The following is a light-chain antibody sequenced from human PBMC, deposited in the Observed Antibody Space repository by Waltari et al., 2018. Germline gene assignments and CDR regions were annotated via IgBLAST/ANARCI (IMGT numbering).Light chain of an antibody. CDR2: DAS. CDR3: QHYVRLPAT. V-gene: IGKV3-20*01. Sequence: EIVLTQSPGTLSLSPGERATLACRASQSVGRSLAWYQQKPGQAPRLLIYDASRRATGIPDRFSGSGSGTDLSLTISRLEPEDFAVYYCQHYVRLPATFGQGTKVEI. CDR1: QSVGRS. J-gene: IGKJ1*01.